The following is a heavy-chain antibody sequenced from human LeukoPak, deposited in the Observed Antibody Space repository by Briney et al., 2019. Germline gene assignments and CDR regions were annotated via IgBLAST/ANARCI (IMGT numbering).Heavy chain of an antibody. V-gene: IGHV3-9*01. D-gene: IGHD5-18*01. Sequence: PGRSLRLSCAASGFTFDDYAMHWVRQAPGKGLEWVSGISWNSGSIGYADSVKGRFTISRDNAKNSLYLQMNSLRAEDTALYYCAKDTGYTAIDYWGQGTLVTVSS. CDR2: ISWNSGSI. CDR1: GFTFDDYA. CDR3: AKDTGYTAIDY. J-gene: IGHJ4*02.